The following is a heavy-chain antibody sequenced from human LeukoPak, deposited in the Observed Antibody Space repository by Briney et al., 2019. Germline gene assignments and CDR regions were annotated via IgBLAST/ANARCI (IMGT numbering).Heavy chain of an antibody. J-gene: IGHJ4*02. CDR2: IYYSGST. CDR3: ARDGAAAGFDY. D-gene: IGHD6-13*01. CDR1: GGSISSYY. Sequence: PSETLSLTCTVSGGSISSYYWSWIRQPPGKGLEWIGYIYYSGSTNYNPSLKSRVTISVDTSKNQFSLKLSSVTAADTAVCYCARDGAAAGFDYWGQGTLVTVSS. V-gene: IGHV4-59*01.